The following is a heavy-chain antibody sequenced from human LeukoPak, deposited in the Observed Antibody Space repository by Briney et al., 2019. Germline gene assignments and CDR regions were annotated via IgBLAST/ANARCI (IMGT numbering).Heavy chain of an antibody. V-gene: IGHV1-69*06. D-gene: IGHD3-9*01. CDR3: ARATPLRYFENWFDP. CDR1: GGTFSSYA. J-gene: IGHJ5*02. CDR2: IIPIFGTA. Sequence: SVKVSCKASGGTFSSYAISWVRQAPGQGLEWMGGIIPIFGTANYAQKFQGRVTITADKSTSTAYMELSSLRSEDTAVYYCARATPLRYFENWFDPWGQGTLVTVSS.